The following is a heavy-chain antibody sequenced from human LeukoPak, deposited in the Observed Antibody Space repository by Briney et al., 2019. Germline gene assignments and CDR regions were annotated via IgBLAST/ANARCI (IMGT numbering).Heavy chain of an antibody. Sequence: GGSLRLSCAASGFTFNNAWMNWVRQAPGKGLEWVSAISGSGGSTYYADSVKGRFTISRDNSKNTLYLEMNSLRAEDTAVYYCARGLTQIPRLATGLGHWGQGTLVTVSS. CDR1: GFTFNNAW. D-gene: IGHD2-21*02. V-gene: IGHV3-23*01. CDR3: ARGLTQIPRLATGLGH. CDR2: ISGSGGST. J-gene: IGHJ4*02.